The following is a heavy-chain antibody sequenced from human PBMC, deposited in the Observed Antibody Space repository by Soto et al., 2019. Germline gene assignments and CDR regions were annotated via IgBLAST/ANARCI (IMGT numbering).Heavy chain of an antibody. CDR1: GGSFSGCY. J-gene: IGHJ6*02. CDR3: ARGPHVLLWFGELTGDYYYYGIDA. CDR2: INHSGST. Sequence: SETLSLSCAGYGGSFSGCYWSWIRQRPGEGLEWIGEINHSGSTNYNPSLKSRVTISVDTSKNQFSLKLSSVTAADTAVYYCARGPHVLLWFGELTGDYYYYGIDAWGQGTTVT. V-gene: IGHV4-34*01. D-gene: IGHD3-10*01.